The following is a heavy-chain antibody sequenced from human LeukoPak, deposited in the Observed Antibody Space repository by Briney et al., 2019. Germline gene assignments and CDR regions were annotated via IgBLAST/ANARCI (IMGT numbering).Heavy chain of an antibody. CDR1: GFASDDYA. V-gene: IGHV3-43D*03. Sequence: QPGGSLRLSCAASGFASDDYAMHGGRQAPGMGLEWVSSISWDGGSTYYADTVKARFTISRDNTKNSLYLQMNGLRAGDTTMYHCGKDSPAYCGGDCYPDYWGQGTLVTVSS. CDR3: GKDSPAYCGGDCYPDY. CDR2: ISWDGGST. J-gene: IGHJ4*02. D-gene: IGHD2-21*01.